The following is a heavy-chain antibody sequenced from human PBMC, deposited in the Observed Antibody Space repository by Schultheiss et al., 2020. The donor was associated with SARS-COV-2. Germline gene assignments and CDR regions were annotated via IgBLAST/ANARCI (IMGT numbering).Heavy chain of an antibody. CDR3: ASGLHFDP. J-gene: IGHJ5*02. Sequence: SETLSLSCSVSGGSVTSSYWSWIRQPPGKGLEWIGYMYYSGSTNYNPSLKSRVTISVDTSKNQFSLKLSSVTAADTAVYYCASGLHFDPWGQGTLVTVSS. CDR2: MYYSGST. V-gene: IGHV4-59*02. D-gene: IGHD3/OR15-3a*01. CDR1: GGSVTSSY.